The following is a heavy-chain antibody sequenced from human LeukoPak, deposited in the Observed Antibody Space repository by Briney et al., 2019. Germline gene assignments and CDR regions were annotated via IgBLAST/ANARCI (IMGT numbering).Heavy chain of an antibody. CDR2: IYSGGST. CDR1: GFTVSSTY. CDR3: AREWRVEQWLVGGLDY. Sequence: GGSLRLSCAASGFTVSSTYMSWVRQAPGKGLEWVSVIYSGGSTYYADSVKGRFTISRDNSKNTLYPQMNSLRAEDTAVYYCAREWRVEQWLVGGLDYWGQGTLVTVSS. D-gene: IGHD6-19*01. V-gene: IGHV3-66*01. J-gene: IGHJ4*02.